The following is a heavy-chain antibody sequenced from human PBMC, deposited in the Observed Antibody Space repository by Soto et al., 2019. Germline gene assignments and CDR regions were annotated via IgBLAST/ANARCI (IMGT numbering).Heavy chain of an antibody. CDR2: IIPIFGAA. CDR1: GGTFSSYA. J-gene: IGHJ5*02. CDR3: ERGTWIQLWLRGNWFDP. D-gene: IGHD5-18*01. V-gene: IGHV1-69*12. Sequence: QVQLVQSGAEVKKPGSSVKVSCKASGGTFSSYAISWVRQAPGQGLEWMGGIIPIFGAANYAQKFEGRVTITADESTRAAYRELSSLRSEDTAVDYCERGTWIQLWLRGNWFDPWGQGTLVTVSS.